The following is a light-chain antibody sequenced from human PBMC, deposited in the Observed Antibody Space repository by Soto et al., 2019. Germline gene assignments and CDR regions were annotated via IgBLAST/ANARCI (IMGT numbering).Light chain of an antibody. Sequence: AIRMTQSPSSLSASTGDRVTITCRASQGISSYLAWYQQKPGKAPKLLIYAASTLQSGVPSRFSGSGSGTLFNITISSLHPDDFATYYCQQYNTYPLTFGGGTTVDIK. CDR2: AAS. CDR3: QQYNTYPLT. V-gene: IGKV1-8*01. J-gene: IGKJ4*01. CDR1: QGISSY.